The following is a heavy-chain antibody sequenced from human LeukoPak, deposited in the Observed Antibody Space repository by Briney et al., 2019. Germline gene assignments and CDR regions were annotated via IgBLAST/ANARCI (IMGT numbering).Heavy chain of an antibody. CDR1: GGTINSYY. CDR3: ASSGSYAGLHS. D-gene: IGHD1-26*01. Sequence: PSETLTLSCTVSGGTINSYYRSWIRQPPGKGLEWIGYIYYSGCTNYNPSLKSRVTISVDTSKNQFSLKLSSVTAADTAVYYCASSGSYAGLHSWGQGTLVTVSS. V-gene: IGHV4-59*08. J-gene: IGHJ4*02. CDR2: IYYSGCT.